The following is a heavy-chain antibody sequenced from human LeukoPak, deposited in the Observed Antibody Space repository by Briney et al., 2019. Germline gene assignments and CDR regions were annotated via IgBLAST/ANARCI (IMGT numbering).Heavy chain of an antibody. Sequence: PGGSLRLSCAASGFTFDDYAMHWVRQAPGKGLEWVSLISGDGGSTYYADSVKGRFTISRDNSKNSLYLQMNSLRTEDTALYYCAKDLWFGELSLVDGSGLFDYWGQGTLVTVSS. CDR2: ISGDGGST. J-gene: IGHJ4*02. D-gene: IGHD3-10*01. V-gene: IGHV3-43*02. CDR1: GFTFDDYA. CDR3: AKDLWFGELSLVDGSGLFDY.